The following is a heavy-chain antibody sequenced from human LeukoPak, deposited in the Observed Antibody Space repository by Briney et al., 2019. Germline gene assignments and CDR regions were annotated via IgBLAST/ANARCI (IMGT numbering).Heavy chain of an antibody. CDR1: GFTFSSYG. Sequence: GGSLRLSCAASGFTFSSYGMHWVRQAPGKGLEWVAVIWYDGSNKYYADSVKGRFTISRDNSKNTLDLQMNSLRAEDTAVYYCARGGRYDSSGYLHYFDYWGQGTLVTVSS. CDR3: ARGGRYDSSGYLHYFDY. J-gene: IGHJ4*02. D-gene: IGHD3-22*01. V-gene: IGHV3-33*01. CDR2: IWYDGSNK.